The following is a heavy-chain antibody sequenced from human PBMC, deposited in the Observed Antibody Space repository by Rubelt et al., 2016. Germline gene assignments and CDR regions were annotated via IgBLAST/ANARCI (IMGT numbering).Heavy chain of an antibody. CDR2: TSAYSGNT. D-gene: IGHD3-22*01. J-gene: IGHJ4*02. CDR3: ARYYYDTTIYRYPSDY. Sequence: QVQLVQSGVEVKKPGASVKVSCKASGYSFTSYGISWVRQAPGQGLEWMGWTSAYSGNTNYAQKFQGRVTMTTDTSTSTAYMELRSLRSDDTAVYYWARYYYDTTIYRYPSDYWGQGTLLTVSS. V-gene: IGHV1-18*01. CDR1: GYSFTSYG.